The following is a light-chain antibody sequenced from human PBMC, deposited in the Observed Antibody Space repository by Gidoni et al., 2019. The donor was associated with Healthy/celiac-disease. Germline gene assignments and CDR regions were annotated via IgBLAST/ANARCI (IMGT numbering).Light chain of an antibody. J-gene: IGLJ1*01. V-gene: IGLV2-14*01. CDR2: DVS. Sequence: QSALTQPASVSGSPGQSITISCTGTSSDVGGYNYVSWYQQHPVKAPKLIIYDVSNRPSGVSPRFSGSKSGNTASLTISGLQAEDEADYYCSSYTSSSTYVFGTGTKVTVL. CDR3: SSYTSSSTYV. CDR1: SSDVGGYNY.